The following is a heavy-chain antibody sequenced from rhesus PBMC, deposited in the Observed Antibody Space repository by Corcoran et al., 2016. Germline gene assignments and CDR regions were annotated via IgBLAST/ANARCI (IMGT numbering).Heavy chain of an antibody. J-gene: IGHJ4*01. CDR1: GGSIRSNY. D-gene: IGHD6-25*01. V-gene: IGHV4-173*01. Sequence: QLQLQESGPGLVKPSETLSLTCAVSGGSIRSNYWSGLRQPPGKGLEWIGRISGSGGSTDYNPSLKSRVTISTDTSKNQFSLKLTSVTAADTAVYYCARDLAAAGSEDFDYWGQGVLVTVSS. CDR3: ARDLAAAGSEDFDY. CDR2: ISGSGGST.